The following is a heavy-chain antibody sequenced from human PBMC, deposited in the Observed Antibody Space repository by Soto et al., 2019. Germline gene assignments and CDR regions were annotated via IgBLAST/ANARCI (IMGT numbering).Heavy chain of an antibody. Sequence: GGSLRLSCAASGFTFSSSEMNWVRQAPGKGLEWVSYISSSGSTIYYADSVKGRFTISRDNAKNSLYLQMNGLRAEDTAVYYCARVRIVVVTTYPGDYYGMDVWGQGTTVTVSS. CDR2: ISSSGSTI. J-gene: IGHJ6*02. CDR3: ARVRIVVVTTYPGDYYGMDV. D-gene: IGHD2-21*02. V-gene: IGHV3-48*03. CDR1: GFTFSSSE.